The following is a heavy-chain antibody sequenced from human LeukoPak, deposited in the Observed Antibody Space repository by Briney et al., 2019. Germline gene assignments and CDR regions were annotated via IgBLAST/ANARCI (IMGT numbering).Heavy chain of an antibody. CDR2: ISYDGSNK. D-gene: IGHD5-12*01. Sequence: PGGSLRLSCAASGFTFSSYAMHWVRQAPGKGLEWVAVISYDGSNKYYADSVKGRFTISRDNSKNTLYLQMNSLRAEDTAVYYCARDSRDGYKPDYWGQGTLVTASS. V-gene: IGHV3-30-3*01. CDR1: GFTFSSYA. J-gene: IGHJ4*02. CDR3: ARDSRDGYKPDY.